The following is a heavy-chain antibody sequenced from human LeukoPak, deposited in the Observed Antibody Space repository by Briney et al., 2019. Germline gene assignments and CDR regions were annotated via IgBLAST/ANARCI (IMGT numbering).Heavy chain of an antibody. J-gene: IGHJ4*02. CDR2: IKKDGSEK. V-gene: IGHV3-7*01. Sequence: SGGSLRLSCAASGFTFSSYWMSWVRQAPGKGLEWVANIKKDGSEKYYVDSVKGRFTISRDNAKKSLYLQMNSLRAEDTAVYYCARHLSGVTGYTYGRGIDYWGRGTLVTVSS. CDR1: GFTFSSYW. CDR3: ARHLSGVTGYTYGRGIDY. D-gene: IGHD5-18*01.